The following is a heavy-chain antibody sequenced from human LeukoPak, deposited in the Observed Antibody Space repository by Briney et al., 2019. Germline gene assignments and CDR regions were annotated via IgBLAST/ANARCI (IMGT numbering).Heavy chain of an antibody. Sequence: PRGSLRLSCAASGFTFSSYAMSWVRQAPEKGLEWVSSISGSGGSKWFADSVKGRFTISRDNSENTLYLQMNRLRAEDTALYYCAKESSVAGAGLLDYWGPGTLVTVSS. J-gene: IGHJ4*02. CDR2: ISGSGGSK. V-gene: IGHV3-23*01. CDR1: GFTFSSYA. D-gene: IGHD6-19*01. CDR3: AKESSVAGAGLLDY.